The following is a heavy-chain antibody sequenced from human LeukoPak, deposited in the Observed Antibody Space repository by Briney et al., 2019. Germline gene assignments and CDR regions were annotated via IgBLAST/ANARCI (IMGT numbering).Heavy chain of an antibody. D-gene: IGHD2-8*02. CDR3: ASLVPNIDY. CDR1: GFTFSSYS. V-gene: IGHV3-21*01. Sequence: PGGSLRLSCAASGFTFSSYSMNWVRQAPGKGLEWVSSISSSSSYIYYADSVKGRSTISRDNAKNSLYLQMNSLRAEDTAVYYCASLVPNIDYWGQGILVTVSS. J-gene: IGHJ4*02. CDR2: ISSSSSYI.